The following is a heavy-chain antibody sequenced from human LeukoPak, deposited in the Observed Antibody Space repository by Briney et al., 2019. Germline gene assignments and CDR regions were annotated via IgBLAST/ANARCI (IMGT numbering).Heavy chain of an antibody. V-gene: IGHV1-69*13. CDR1: GYTFTSYG. CDR3: ARTDPILGYCSSTSCLDAFDI. J-gene: IGHJ3*02. Sequence: SVKVSCKASGYTFTSYGISWVRQAPGQGLEWMGGIIPIFGTANYAQKFQGRVTITADESTSTAYMELSSLRSEDTAVYYCARTDPILGYCSSTSCLDAFDIWGQGTMVTVSS. CDR2: IIPIFGTA. D-gene: IGHD2-2*01.